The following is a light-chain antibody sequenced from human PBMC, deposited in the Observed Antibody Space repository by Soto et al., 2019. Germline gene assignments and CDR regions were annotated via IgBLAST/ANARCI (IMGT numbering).Light chain of an antibody. CDR3: QVWDSSSDHSYV. V-gene: IGLV3-21*04. Sequence: LTQPPSVSVAPGKTARITCGGNNIGSKSVHWYQQKPGQAPVLVIYYDSDRPSGIPERFSGSNSGNTATLTIGRVEAGDEADYYCQVWDSSSDHSYVFGTGTKLTVL. J-gene: IGLJ1*01. CDR1: NIGSKS. CDR2: YDS.